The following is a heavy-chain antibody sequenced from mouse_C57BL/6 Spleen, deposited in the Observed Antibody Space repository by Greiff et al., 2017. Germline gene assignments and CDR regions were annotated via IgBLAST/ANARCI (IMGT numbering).Heavy chain of an antibody. D-gene: IGHD2-10*01. CDR2: IDPSDSYT. V-gene: IGHV1-69*01. J-gene: IGHJ3*01. CDR1: GYTFTSYW. CDR3: AREPYQGFAY. Sequence: QVQLQQPGAELVMPGASVKLSCKASGYTFTSYWMHWVKQRPGQGLEWIGEIDPSDSYTNYNQKFKGKSTLTVDKSSSTAYMQLSSLTSEDSAVYYCAREPYQGFAYWGQGTLVTVSA.